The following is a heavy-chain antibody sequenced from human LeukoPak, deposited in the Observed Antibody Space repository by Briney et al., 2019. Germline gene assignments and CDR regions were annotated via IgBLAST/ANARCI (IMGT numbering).Heavy chain of an antibody. Sequence: GGSLRLSCAVSGFTFSSYSMNWVRQAPGKGLEWVSSISSSSGYIYYADSVKGRFTISRDNAKNSLYLQMNSLRAEDTAVYYCAREAVVTPAFDYWGQGTLVTVSS. CDR1: GFTFSSYS. CDR2: ISSSSGYI. J-gene: IGHJ4*02. D-gene: IGHD4-23*01. CDR3: AREAVVTPAFDY. V-gene: IGHV3-21*01.